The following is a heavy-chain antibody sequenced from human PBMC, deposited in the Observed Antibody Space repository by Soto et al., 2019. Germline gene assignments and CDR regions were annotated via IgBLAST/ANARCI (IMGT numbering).Heavy chain of an antibody. Sequence: GGSLRLSCAASGFTFSSYGMHWVRQAPGKGLEWVAVIWYDGSNKYYADSVKGRFTISRDNSKNTLYLQMNSLRAEDTAVYYCARFLAHDVLLWFGEAGDYMDVWGKGTTVTVSS. CDR1: GFTFSSYG. J-gene: IGHJ6*03. CDR2: IWYDGSNK. D-gene: IGHD3-10*01. CDR3: ARFLAHDVLLWFGEAGDYMDV. V-gene: IGHV3-33*01.